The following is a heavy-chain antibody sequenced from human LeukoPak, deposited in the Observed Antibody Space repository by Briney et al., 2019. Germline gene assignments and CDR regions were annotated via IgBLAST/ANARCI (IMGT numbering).Heavy chain of an antibody. CDR1: GYSISSGYY. CDR3: ARNLPNSSGWYGGFDY. J-gene: IGHJ4*02. D-gene: IGHD6-19*01. CDR2: IYHSGST. V-gene: IGHV4-38-2*02. Sequence: PSETLSLTCTVSGYSISSGYYWGWIRQPPGKGLEWIGSIYHSGSTYYNPSLKSRVTISVDTSKNQFSLKLSSVTAADTAVYYCARNLPNSSGWYGGFDYWGQGTLVTVSS.